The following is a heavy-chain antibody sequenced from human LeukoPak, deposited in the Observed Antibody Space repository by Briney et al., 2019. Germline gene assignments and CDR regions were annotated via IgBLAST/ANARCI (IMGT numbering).Heavy chain of an antibody. CDR1: GGSISSYY. Sequence: SETLSLTCTVSGGSISSYYWSWIRQPPGKGLEWIGYIYYSGSTNYNPSLKSRVTISVDTSKNQFSLKLSSVTAADTAVYYCASLLGYCTNGVCYNPSFDIWGQGTMVTVSS. J-gene: IGHJ3*02. D-gene: IGHD2-8*01. V-gene: IGHV4-59*01. CDR2: IYYSGST. CDR3: ASLLGYCTNGVCYNPSFDI.